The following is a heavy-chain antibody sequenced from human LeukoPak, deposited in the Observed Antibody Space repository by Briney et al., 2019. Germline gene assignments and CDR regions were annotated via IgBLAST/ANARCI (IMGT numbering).Heavy chain of an antibody. D-gene: IGHD2-2*01. J-gene: IGHJ4*02. V-gene: IGHV3-23*01. CDR2: ISGSGGST. Sequence: GGSLRLSCAASGFTFSSYAMSWVRQAPGKGLEWVSAISGSGGSTYYADSVKGRFTISRYNSKNTLYLQMNSLRAEDTAVYYCAKEGKAYCSSTSCYSDYWGQGTLVTVSS. CDR3: AKEGKAYCSSTSCYSDY. CDR1: GFTFSSYA.